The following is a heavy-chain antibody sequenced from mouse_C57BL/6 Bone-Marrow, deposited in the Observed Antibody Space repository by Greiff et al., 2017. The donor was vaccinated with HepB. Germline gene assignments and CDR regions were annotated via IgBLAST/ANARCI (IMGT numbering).Heavy chain of an antibody. J-gene: IGHJ3*01. D-gene: IGHD1-1*01. CDR1: GFSLTSYG. V-gene: IGHV2-3*01. CDR2: IWGDGST. CDR3: AKEAVIGTTVEGAY. Sequence: VQLQQSGPGLVAPSQSLSITCTVSGFSLTSYGVSWVRQPPGKGLEWLGVIWGDGSTNYHSALISRLSISKDNSKSQVFLKLNSLQTDDTATYYCAKEAVIGTTVEGAYWGQGTLVTVSA.